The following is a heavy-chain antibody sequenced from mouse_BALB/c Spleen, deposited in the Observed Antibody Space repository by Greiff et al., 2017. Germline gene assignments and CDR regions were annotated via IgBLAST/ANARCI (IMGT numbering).Heavy chain of an antibody. J-gene: IGHJ3*01. V-gene: IGHV1-9*01. D-gene: IGHD1-1*01. CDR3: ARKDYGSSLFAY. Sequence: VQLQQPGSELVRPGASVKISCKATGYTFSSYWIEWVKQRPGHGLEWIGEILPGSGSTNYNEKFKGKATFTADTSSNTAYMQLSSLTSEDSAVYYCARKDYGSSLFAYWGQGTLVTVSA. CDR2: ILPGSGST. CDR1: GYTFSSYW.